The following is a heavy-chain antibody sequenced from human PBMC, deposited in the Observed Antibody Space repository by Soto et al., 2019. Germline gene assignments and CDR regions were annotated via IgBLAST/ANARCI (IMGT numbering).Heavy chain of an antibody. CDR2: IYSGGST. CDR3: ARGPYCDYAGGAFDI. D-gene: IGHD4-17*01. CDR1: GFTVSSND. V-gene: IGHV3-53*04. J-gene: IGHJ3*02. Sequence: EVQLVESGGGLVQPGGSLRLSCAASGFTVSSNDMNWVRQAPGKGLEWVSVIYSGGSTYYADSVKGRFTISRHNSKSTLYLQMNSLRAEDTAVYYCARGPYCDYAGGAFDIWGQGTMVTVSS.